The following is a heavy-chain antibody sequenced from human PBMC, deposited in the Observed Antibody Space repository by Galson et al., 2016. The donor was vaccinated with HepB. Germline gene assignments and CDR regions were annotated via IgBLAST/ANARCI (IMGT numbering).Heavy chain of an antibody. CDR1: GFTFSNYA. CDR3: ARDFNPPPTSGQHSPDY. CDR2: ISYDGSHG. D-gene: IGHD1-14*01. Sequence: SLRLSCAASGFTFSNYAMHWVRQAPGKGLEWVAVISYDGSHGFYADSVRGQFTISRDNSKNTLYLQMNSLRPDDTAVYYCARDFNPPPTSGQHSPDYWGQGTLVTVSS. V-gene: IGHV3-30*04. J-gene: IGHJ4*02.